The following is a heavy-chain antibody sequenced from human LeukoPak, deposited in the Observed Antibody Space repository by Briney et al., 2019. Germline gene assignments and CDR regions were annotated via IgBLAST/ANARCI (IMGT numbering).Heavy chain of an antibody. V-gene: IGHV4-34*01. D-gene: IGHD2-15*01. CDR1: GGSFSGYY. CDR2: INHSGST. J-gene: IGHJ6*03. CDR3: ARKGKAAPSRSYYYIDV. Sequence: SETLSLTCAVYGGSFSGYYWSWIRQPPGKGLEWIGEINHSGSTNYNPSLKSRVTISVDTSKNQFSLKLSSVTAADTAVYYCARKGKAAPSRSYYYIDVWGKGTTVTVSS.